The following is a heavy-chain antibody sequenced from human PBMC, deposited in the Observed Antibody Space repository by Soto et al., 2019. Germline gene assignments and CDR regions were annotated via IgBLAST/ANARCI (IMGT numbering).Heavy chain of an antibody. CDR2: ISGSGGST. Sequence: PGGSLRLSCAASGFTFSSYAMSWVRQAPGKGLEWVSAISGSGGSTYYADSVKGRFTISGDNSKNTLYLQMNSLRAEDTAVYYCAKDVPNYDFWSGYFGGAQYYYYYYGMDVWGQGTTVTVSS. CDR1: GFTFSSYA. V-gene: IGHV3-23*01. CDR3: AKDVPNYDFWSGYFGGAQYYYYYYGMDV. D-gene: IGHD3-3*01. J-gene: IGHJ6*02.